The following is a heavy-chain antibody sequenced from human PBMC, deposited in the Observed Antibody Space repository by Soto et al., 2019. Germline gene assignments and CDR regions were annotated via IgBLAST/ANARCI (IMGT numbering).Heavy chain of an antibody. CDR3: ERNKSGSDWIEP. CDR2: MFYSGAT. J-gene: IGHJ5*02. CDR1: VCSIIDMSYC. D-gene: IGHD2-15*01. Sequence: SSTXSLTCTVSVCSIIDMSYCLCWIRQPPGKGLKWIGCMFYSGATYYNPSLKNRVTLSVDTSNNDFSLKLVSVTAPDTAVYYCERNKSGSDWIEPWGQGTLVNV. V-gene: IGHV4-39*01.